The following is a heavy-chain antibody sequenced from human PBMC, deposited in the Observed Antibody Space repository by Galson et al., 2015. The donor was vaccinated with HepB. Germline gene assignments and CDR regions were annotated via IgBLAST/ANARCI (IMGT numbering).Heavy chain of an antibody. Sequence: SLRLSCAASGFTFSRYGMHWVRQAPGKGLEWVAVISYDGSNKYYADSVKGRFTISRDNSKNTLYLQMNSLRAEDTAVYYCAKVFRYCSSTSCLYDAFDIWGQGTMVTVSS. D-gene: IGHD2-2*01. CDR3: AKVFRYCSSTSCLYDAFDI. CDR1: GFTFSRYG. J-gene: IGHJ3*02. V-gene: IGHV3-30*18. CDR2: ISYDGSNK.